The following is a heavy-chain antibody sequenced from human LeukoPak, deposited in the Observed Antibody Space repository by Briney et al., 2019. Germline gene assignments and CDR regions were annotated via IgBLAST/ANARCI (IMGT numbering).Heavy chain of an antibody. J-gene: IGHJ4*02. CDR2: IYYSGST. CDR3: ARRSGSYDGFFDY. D-gene: IGHD3-10*01. Sequence: SETLSLTCTVSGGSISSSSYYWGWIRQPPGQGLEWIGSIYYSGSTYYNPSLKSRVTISVDTSKNQFSLKLSSVTAADTAVYYCARRSGSYDGFFDYWGQGTLVTVSS. CDR1: GGSISSSSYY. V-gene: IGHV4-39*01.